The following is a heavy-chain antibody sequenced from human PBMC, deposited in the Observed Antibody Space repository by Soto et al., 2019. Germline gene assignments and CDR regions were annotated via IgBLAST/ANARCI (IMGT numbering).Heavy chain of an antibody. V-gene: IGHV1-18*01. J-gene: IGHJ5*02. CDR1: GYTFTSYG. D-gene: IGHD2-15*01. CDR3: ARGRRTPRSGWFDP. Sequence: ASVKFSCKASGYTFTSYGISWVRQAPGQGLEWMGWISTYNGNTNYAQKLQGRVTMTTDTSTSTVYMELRSLRSDDTAVYYCARGRRTPRSGWFDPWGKGTLVTVSS. CDR2: ISTYNGNT.